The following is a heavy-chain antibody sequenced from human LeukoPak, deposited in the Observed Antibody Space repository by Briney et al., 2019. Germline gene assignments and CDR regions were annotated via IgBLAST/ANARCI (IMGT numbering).Heavy chain of an antibody. CDR1: GFTFSSYA. CDR2: ISGSGGST. D-gene: IGHD4-17*01. J-gene: IGHJ4*02. Sequence: PGGSLRLSCAASGFTFSSYAMSWVRQAPGKGLEWVSAISGSGGSTYYADSVKGRFTISRDNSKNTLYLQMNSLRAEDTAVYYCARDPPTEYGDYVFLDYWGQGTLVTVSS. V-gene: IGHV3-23*01. CDR3: ARDPPTEYGDYVFLDY.